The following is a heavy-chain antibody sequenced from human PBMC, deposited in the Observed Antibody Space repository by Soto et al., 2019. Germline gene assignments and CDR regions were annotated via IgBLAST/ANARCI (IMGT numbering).Heavy chain of an antibody. CDR1: GGSISSGGYY. CDR3: ARDGGEAAGTRGRWFDP. CDR2: IYYSGST. D-gene: IGHD6-13*01. V-gene: IGHV4-31*03. Sequence: PSETLSLTCTVSGGSISSGGYYWSWIRQHPGKGLEWIGYIYYSGSTYYNPSLKSRVTISVDTSKNQFSLKLSSVTAADTAVYYCARDGGEAAGTRGRWFDPWGQGTLVTVSS. J-gene: IGHJ5*02.